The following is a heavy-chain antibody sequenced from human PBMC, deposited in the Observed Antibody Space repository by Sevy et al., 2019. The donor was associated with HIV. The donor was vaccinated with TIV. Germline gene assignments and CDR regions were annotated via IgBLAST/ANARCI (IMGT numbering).Heavy chain of an antibody. Sequence: GGFLRLSCAASGFTFSRYWMSWVRQAPGKGLEWVANIKVDGSEKYYVDSVKGRFTISRDNAKNSLYLQMNSLRAEDTAVYYCGRDCSSTRCLWGMDVWGQGTTVTVSS. CDR3: GRDCSSTRCLWGMDV. CDR2: IKVDGSEK. V-gene: IGHV3-7*03. D-gene: IGHD2-2*01. J-gene: IGHJ6*02. CDR1: GFTFSRYW.